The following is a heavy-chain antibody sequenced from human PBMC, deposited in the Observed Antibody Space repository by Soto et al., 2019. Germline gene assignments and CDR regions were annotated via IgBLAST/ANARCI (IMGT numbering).Heavy chain of an antibody. CDR2: ISTSGSTI. Sequence: PGGSLRLSCAASGFTFSSYEMNWVRQAPGKGLEWVSYISTSGSTIYYADSVKGRFTISRDNAKNSLYLQMNSLRAEDTAVYYCATQEGLFDYWGQGTLVTVSS. V-gene: IGHV3-48*03. CDR1: GFTFSSYE. J-gene: IGHJ4*02. CDR3: ATQEGLFDY.